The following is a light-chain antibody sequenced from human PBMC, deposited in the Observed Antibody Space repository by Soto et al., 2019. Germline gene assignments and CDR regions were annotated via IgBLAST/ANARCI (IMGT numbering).Light chain of an antibody. J-gene: IGKJ5*01. Sequence: VLTQSPATLSLSPGERATLSCRASLNVNSYLAWYQQKPGQAPRLLIYDASNRAAGSPARFSGSGSGTDFTLTISSLEPEDFAIYYCQQRQYWPPITFGQGTRLEIK. CDR2: DAS. CDR1: LNVNSY. CDR3: QQRQYWPPIT. V-gene: IGKV3-11*01.